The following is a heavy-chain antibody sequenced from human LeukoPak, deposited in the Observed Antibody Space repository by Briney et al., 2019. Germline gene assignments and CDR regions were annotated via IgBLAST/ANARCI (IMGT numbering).Heavy chain of an antibody. CDR2: ITSDGSST. CDR3: ARGEAVGAPFDY. CDR1: GFTFSNYW. D-gene: IGHD1-26*01. V-gene: IGHV3-74*01. J-gene: IGHJ4*02. Sequence: AGGSLRLSCAASGFTFSNYWMHWVRQAPGTGLVWVSRITSDGSSTSYADSVKGRFTISRDNAKNTLYLHMNSLRAEDTAVYYCARGEAVGAPFDYWGQGTLVTVSS.